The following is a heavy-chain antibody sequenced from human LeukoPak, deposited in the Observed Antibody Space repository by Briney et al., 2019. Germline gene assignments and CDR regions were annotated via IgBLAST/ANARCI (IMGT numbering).Heavy chain of an antibody. V-gene: IGHV1-69*05. CDR1: GGTFSSYA. CDR3: ARDSDFWSGYNWFDP. CDR2: IIPIFGTA. J-gene: IGHJ5*02. D-gene: IGHD3-3*01. Sequence: PVKLSCTASGGTFSSYAISWGREAPGQGLEWRGGIIPIFGTANYAQKFQRRVTITTDDPTSTAYMELSSLRSQDTAVYYCARDSDFWSGYNWFDPWGQGTLVSVPS.